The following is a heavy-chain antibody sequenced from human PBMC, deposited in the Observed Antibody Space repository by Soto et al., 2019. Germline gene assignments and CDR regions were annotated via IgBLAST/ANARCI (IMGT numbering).Heavy chain of an antibody. Sequence: ASVKVSCKASGYTFTSYDINWVRQATGQGLEWMGWMNPDSGNTGYAQKFQGRVTMTRNTSISTAYMELSSLRSEDTAVYYCATSSSWYYYYYYMDVWGKGTTVTVSS. V-gene: IGHV1-8*01. D-gene: IGHD6-13*01. CDR1: GYTFTSYD. CDR3: ATSSSWYYYYYYMDV. CDR2: MNPDSGNT. J-gene: IGHJ6*03.